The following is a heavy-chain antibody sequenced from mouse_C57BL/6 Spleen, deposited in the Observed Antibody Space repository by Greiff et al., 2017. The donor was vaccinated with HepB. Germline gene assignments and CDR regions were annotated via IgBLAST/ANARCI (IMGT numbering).Heavy chain of an antibody. Sequence: VQLQQSGAELVKPGASVKMSCKASGYTFTSYGINWVKQGPGQGLEWIGAIYPESGSTKYNEKFKSKATLTVDKSSSTAYMQLSSLTSEDSAVYYFASSCGFYYCGQGTPVTVSS. J-gene: IGHJ2*01. V-gene: IGHV1-55*01. CDR3: ASSCGFYY. D-gene: IGHD1-1*02. CDR1: GYTFTSYG. CDR2: IYPESGST.